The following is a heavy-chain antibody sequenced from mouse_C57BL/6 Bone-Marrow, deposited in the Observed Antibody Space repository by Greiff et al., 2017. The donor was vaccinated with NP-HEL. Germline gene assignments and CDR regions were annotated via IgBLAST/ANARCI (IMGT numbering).Heavy chain of an antibody. Sequence: QVQLQQPGAELVRPGTSVKLSCKASGYTFTSYWMHWVKQRPGQGLEWIGVIDPSDSYTNYNQKFKGKATLTVDTSSSTAYMQLSSLTSEDSAVYYCARWKTVRGLGYWGQGTTLTVSS. J-gene: IGHJ2*01. CDR1: GYTFTSYW. CDR3: ARWKTVRGLGY. D-gene: IGHD1-1*01. V-gene: IGHV1-59*01. CDR2: IDPSDSYT.